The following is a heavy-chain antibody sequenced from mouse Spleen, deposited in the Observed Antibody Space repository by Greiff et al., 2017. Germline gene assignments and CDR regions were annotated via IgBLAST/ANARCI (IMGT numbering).Heavy chain of an antibody. J-gene: IGHJ2*01. V-gene: IGHV14-4*01. D-gene: IGHD1-2*01. Sequence: EVKLQQSGAELVRPGASVKLSCTASGFNIKDDYMHWVKQRPEQGLEWIGWIDPENGDTEYASKFQGKATITADTSSNTAYLQLSSLTSEDTAVYYCTMITTATIDYWGQGTTLTVSS. CDR1: GFNIKDDY. CDR3: TMITTATIDY. CDR2: IDPENGDT.